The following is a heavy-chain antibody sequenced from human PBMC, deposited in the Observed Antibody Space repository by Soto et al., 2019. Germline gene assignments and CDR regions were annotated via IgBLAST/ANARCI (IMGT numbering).Heavy chain of an antibody. D-gene: IGHD2-2*01. V-gene: IGHV4-34*01. J-gene: IGHJ6*03. CDR3: ARVPRIVGVPAARRPYYMDG. CDR2: INHSGST. CDR1: GGSFSGYY. Sequence: SETLSLTCAVYGGSFSGYYWSWIRQPPGKGLEWIGEINHSGSTNYNPSLKSRVTISVDTSKNQFSLKLSSVTAADTAVYYCARVPRIVGVPAARRPYYMDGWGKGTTVTVSS.